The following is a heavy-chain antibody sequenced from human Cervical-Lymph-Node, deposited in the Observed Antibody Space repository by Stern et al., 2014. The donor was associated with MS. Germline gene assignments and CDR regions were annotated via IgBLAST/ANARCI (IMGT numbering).Heavy chain of an antibody. Sequence: QITLKESGPTLVRPTQTLTLTCTFSGFSLSSFGVGVGWIRQPPGKAPEWLALIYWDDDERYSPVLRTRLNITKDTSKNQVVLTMTDMDPMDTATYYCAREIATVVPFDYWGQGTLVTVSS. J-gene: IGHJ4*02. CDR2: IYWDDDE. CDR1: GFSLSSFGVG. CDR3: AREIATVVPFDY. D-gene: IGHD6-13*01. V-gene: IGHV2-5*02.